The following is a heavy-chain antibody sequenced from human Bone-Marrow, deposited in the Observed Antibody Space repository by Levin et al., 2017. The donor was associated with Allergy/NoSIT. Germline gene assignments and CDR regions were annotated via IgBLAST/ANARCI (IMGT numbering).Heavy chain of an antibody. Sequence: QAGGSLRLSCAASGFTFRNFAMSWVRQAPGKGLERVSGISDSGGSMYNAESVKGRFTISRDNSKSTLFLQMKSLRAAATAVDYCAKDLSAAPAAHYYCGIDVWGQGTTVTVSS. V-gene: IGHV3-23*01. D-gene: IGHD2-2*01. CDR2: ISDSGGSM. CDR1: GFTFRNFA. CDR3: AKDLSAAPAAHYYCGIDV. J-gene: IGHJ6*01.